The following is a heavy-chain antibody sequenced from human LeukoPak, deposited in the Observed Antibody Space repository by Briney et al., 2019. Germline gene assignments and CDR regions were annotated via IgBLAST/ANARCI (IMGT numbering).Heavy chain of an antibody. D-gene: IGHD6-19*01. CDR2: IHYSGST. J-gene: IGHJ6*02. Sequence: PSETLSLTCTVSGGSISSYYWSWIRQPPGKGLEWIGYIHYSGSTNYNPSLKSRVTISVDTSKNQFSLKLSSVTAADTAVYYCARVRGYSSGWPRSYYYYGMDVWGQGTTVTVSS. CDR3: ARVRGYSSGWPRSYYYYGMDV. V-gene: IGHV4-59*01. CDR1: GGSISSYY.